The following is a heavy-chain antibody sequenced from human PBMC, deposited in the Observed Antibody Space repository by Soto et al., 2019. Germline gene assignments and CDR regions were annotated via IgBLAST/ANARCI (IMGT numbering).Heavy chain of an antibody. CDR2: IYHGGTT. CDR1: GCSISSGSY. J-gene: IGHJ4*01. V-gene: IGHV4-38-2*02. Sequence: SETLSLTCTVSGCSISSGSYWAWIRQPPGKGPEWIASIYHGGTTFYNPSLKSRITISVDTSNNQFSLKLTSVTAADTAVYYCARVHVMVVAGSTFDYWGHGTLVTVSS. D-gene: IGHD6-19*01. CDR3: ARVHVMVVAGSTFDY.